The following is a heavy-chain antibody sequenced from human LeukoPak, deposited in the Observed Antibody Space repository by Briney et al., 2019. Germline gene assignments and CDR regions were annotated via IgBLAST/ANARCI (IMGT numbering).Heavy chain of an antibody. D-gene: IGHD3-3*01. J-gene: IGHJ4*02. CDR2: IGASGGTT. CDR3: AKGAQRITIFGVVISSSYFDY. V-gene: IGHV3-23*01. Sequence: GGSLRLSCAVSGFTFSKYAMNWVRQGPGKGLEWVSGIGASGGTTYYADSVQGRFTISRDNSKNTLYLQMNSLRAEDTAVYYCAKGAQRITIFGVVISSSYFDYWGQGTLVTVSS. CDR1: GFTFSKYA.